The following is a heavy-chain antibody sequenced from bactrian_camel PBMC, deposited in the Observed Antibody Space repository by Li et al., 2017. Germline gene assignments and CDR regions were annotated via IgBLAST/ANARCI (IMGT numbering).Heavy chain of an antibody. V-gene: IGHV3S31*01. Sequence: DVQLVESGGGSVQAGGSLRLSCAASASSRLSYCMGWFRQAPGKEREGLAVVERDGATTHIADSVKGRFTVSKDNDKNILDLQMTSLKPEDTAMYFCAADLSYPCWPVVGLDFAWRGQGTQVTVS. J-gene: IGHJ6*01. CDR2: VERDGATT. CDR1: ASSRLSYC. CDR3: AADLSYPCWPVVGLDFAW. D-gene: IGHD1*01.